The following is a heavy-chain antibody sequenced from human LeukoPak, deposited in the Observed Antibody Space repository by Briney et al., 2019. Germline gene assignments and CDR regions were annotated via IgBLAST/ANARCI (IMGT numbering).Heavy chain of an antibody. Sequence: PGGSLRLSCAASGFTFSSYGMHWVRQAPGKGLEWVAVISYDGSNKYYADSVKGRFTISRDNSKNTLYLQMNSLRAEDTAVYYCARGAPIVVVVGKIDYWGQGTLVTVSS. V-gene: IGHV3-30*03. CDR1: GFTFSSYG. CDR3: ARGAPIVVVVGKIDY. D-gene: IGHD2-21*01. J-gene: IGHJ4*02. CDR2: ISYDGSNK.